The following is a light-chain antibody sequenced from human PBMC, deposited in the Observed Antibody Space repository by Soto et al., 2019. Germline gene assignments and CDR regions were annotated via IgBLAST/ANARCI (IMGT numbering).Light chain of an antibody. Sequence: QSALTQPPSASGSPGQSVTISCTGITSDVGGYNYVSWYQQHPGEAPKLIIYGVTKRPSGVPDRFSGSKSGNTASLTVSGLQAEDEADYYCSSFAGSNNLVFGGGTKLTVL. V-gene: IGLV2-8*01. CDR1: TSDVGGYNY. J-gene: IGLJ3*02. CDR2: GVT. CDR3: SSFAGSNNLV.